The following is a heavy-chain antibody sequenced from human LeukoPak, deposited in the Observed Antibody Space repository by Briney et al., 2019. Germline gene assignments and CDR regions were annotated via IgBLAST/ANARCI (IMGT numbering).Heavy chain of an antibody. J-gene: IGHJ3*02. CDR3: ARGNGAFDI. CDR1: GGSFSGYY. CDR2: INHSGST. V-gene: IGHV4-34*01. Sequence: SETLSLTCAVYGGSFSGYYWSWTRQPPGKGLEWIGEINHSGSTNYNPSLKSRVTISVDTSKNQFSLKLSSVTAADTAVYYCARGNGAFDIWGQGTMVTVSS.